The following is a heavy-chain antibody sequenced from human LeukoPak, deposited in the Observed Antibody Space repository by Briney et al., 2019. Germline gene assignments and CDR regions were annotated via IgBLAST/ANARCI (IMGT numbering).Heavy chain of an antibody. D-gene: IGHD3-3*01. CDR2: IIPIFGTA. Sequence: SVKVSCKASGGTFSSYAISWVRQAPGQGLEWMGGIIPIFGTANYAQKFQGRVTITTDESTSTAYMELSSLRSEDTAVCYCAILEWLSVYYYMDVWGKGTTVTVSS. CDR3: AILEWLSVYYYMDV. V-gene: IGHV1-69*05. CDR1: GGTFSSYA. J-gene: IGHJ6*03.